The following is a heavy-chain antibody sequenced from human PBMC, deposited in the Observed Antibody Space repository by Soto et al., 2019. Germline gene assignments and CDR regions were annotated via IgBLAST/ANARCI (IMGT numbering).Heavy chain of an antibody. CDR1: GGSISSYY. D-gene: IGHD6-6*01. Sequence: ETLSLTCTVSGGSISSYYWSWIRQPPGKGLEWIGYIYYSGSTNYNPSLKSRVTISVDTSKNQFSLKLSSVTAADTAVYYCARDRGSSRTFDYWGQGTLVTVSS. CDR2: IYYSGST. V-gene: IGHV4-59*01. CDR3: ARDRGSSRTFDY. J-gene: IGHJ4*02.